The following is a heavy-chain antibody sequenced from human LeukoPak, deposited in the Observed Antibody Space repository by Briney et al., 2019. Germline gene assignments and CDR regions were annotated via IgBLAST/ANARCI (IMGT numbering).Heavy chain of an antibody. V-gene: IGHV3-30-3*01. CDR1: GFTFSSYA. CDR3: ARDGYVDTAMVMYFDI. Sequence: GGSLRLSCAASGFTFSSYAMHWVRQAPGKGLEWVAVISYDGSNKYYADSVKGRFTISRDNSKSTLYLQMNSLRAEDTAVYYCARDGYVDTAMVMYFDIWGQGTMVTVSS. J-gene: IGHJ3*02. D-gene: IGHD5-18*01. CDR2: ISYDGSNK.